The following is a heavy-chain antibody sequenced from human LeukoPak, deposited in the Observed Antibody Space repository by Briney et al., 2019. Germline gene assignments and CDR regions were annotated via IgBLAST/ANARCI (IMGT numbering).Heavy chain of an antibody. J-gene: IGHJ6*02. D-gene: IGHD6-19*01. Sequence: GGSLRLSCAASGFTFSSYAMSWVRQAPGKGLEWVSAISGSGGSTYYGDSVKGRFTISRDNSKNTLYLQMNSLRAEDTAVYYCAKGKGSGYSSGWYYYGMDVWGQGTTVTVSS. CDR1: GFTFSSYA. CDR3: AKGKGSGYSSGWYYYGMDV. CDR2: ISGSGGST. V-gene: IGHV3-23*01.